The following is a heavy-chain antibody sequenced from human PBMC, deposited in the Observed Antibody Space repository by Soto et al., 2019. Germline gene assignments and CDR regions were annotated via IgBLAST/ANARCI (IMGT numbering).Heavy chain of an antibody. D-gene: IGHD1-26*01. V-gene: IGHV3-48*02. CDR2: ISTDLRAL. CDR1: GFTISTYH. Sequence: QSGGSLRLSCAASGFTISTYHLNWVRQAPGKGLEWVSYISTDLRALYYADSVRGRFTISRDNAKNSLYLQMTSLRDEDTGVYYCTRDGRRGYDMDVWGQGTTVTVCS. CDR3: TRDGRRGYDMDV. J-gene: IGHJ6*02.